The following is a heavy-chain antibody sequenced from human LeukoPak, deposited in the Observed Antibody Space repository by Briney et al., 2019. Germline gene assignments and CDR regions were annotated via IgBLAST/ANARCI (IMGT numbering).Heavy chain of an antibody. CDR3: ARLSQDYSANWFDP. CDR1: GYSFSSYW. D-gene: IGHD4-11*01. Sequence: GESLKISCKGSGYSFSSYWTGWVRQMPGKGLEWVGIIYPGDSDTRYSPSFQGQVTISADKSISTAYLQWSSLKASDTAMYYCARLSQDYSANWFDPWGQGTLVTVSS. CDR2: IYPGDSDT. V-gene: IGHV5-51*01. J-gene: IGHJ5*02.